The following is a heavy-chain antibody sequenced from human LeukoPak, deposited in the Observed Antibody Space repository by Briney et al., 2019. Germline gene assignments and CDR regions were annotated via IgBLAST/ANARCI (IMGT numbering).Heavy chain of an antibody. V-gene: IGHV3-33*01. Sequence: GGSLRLSCVASGFTFSSYGMHGVRQAPGKGLKWVAVIWYDGNNKYYADSVKGRFTISRDNSKNALYLQMNSLRAEDTAVYYCARDMYSSGSIYDYWGQGTLVTVSS. D-gene: IGHD6-19*01. CDR3: ARDMYSSGSIYDY. J-gene: IGHJ4*02. CDR1: GFTFSSYG. CDR2: IWYDGNNK.